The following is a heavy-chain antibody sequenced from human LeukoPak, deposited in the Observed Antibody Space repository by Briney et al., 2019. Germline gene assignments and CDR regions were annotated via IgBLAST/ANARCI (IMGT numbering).Heavy chain of an antibody. CDR3: ARDVTSTPNWEFDY. CDR2: INPNSGGT. D-gene: IGHD1-26*01. J-gene: IGHJ4*02. V-gene: IGHV1-2*04. CDR1: GYTFADYF. Sequence: GASVEVSCKGFGYTFADYFIHWVRQAPGQGLEWMGRINPNSGGTEYAPKFQGWVTMTRDTSISTAYVEVSRLISDDTAVYYCARDVTSTPNWEFDYWGQGTLVIVSS.